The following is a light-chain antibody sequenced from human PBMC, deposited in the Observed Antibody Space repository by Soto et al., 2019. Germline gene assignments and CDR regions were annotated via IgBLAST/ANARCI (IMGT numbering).Light chain of an antibody. CDR3: QQYNTWPPMA. CDR2: GAS. Sequence: EIVMTQSPATLSVSPGERATLSCRASQSVSSNLAWYQQKPGQAPRLLIYGASTRATGIPARFSGSGSGTEFTLTISSLQSEDFAVYHCQQYNTWPPMAFGQGTKVEIK. V-gene: IGKV3-15*01. J-gene: IGKJ1*01. CDR1: QSVSSN.